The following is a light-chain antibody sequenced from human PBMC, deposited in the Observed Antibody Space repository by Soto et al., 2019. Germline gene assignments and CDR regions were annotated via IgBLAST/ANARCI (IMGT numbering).Light chain of an antibody. CDR1: SSNIGSGYD. CDR3: SSYAARYTA. V-gene: IGLV1-40*01. CDR2: GNT. Sequence: QSVLTQPPSVSGPPGQRVTISCAGSSSNIGSGYDVHWYQQIPGTAPKLLIYGNTFRSSGVPDRFSASKSGNTASLTISGLQAEDEADYFCSSYAARYTAFGGGTKLTVL. J-gene: IGLJ3*02.